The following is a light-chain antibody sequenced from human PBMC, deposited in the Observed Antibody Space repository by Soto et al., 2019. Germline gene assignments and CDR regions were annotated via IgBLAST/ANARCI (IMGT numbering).Light chain of an antibody. Sequence: QSALTQPPSASGSPGQSVTISCTGTSSDVGGYNYASWYQQHPGKAPKLVIYEVSKRPSGVPDRFSGSKSGNTASLTVSGLQAEDEASYYCSSYAGGHNLVFGGGTKLTVL. J-gene: IGLJ2*01. V-gene: IGLV2-8*01. CDR3: SSYAGGHNLV. CDR2: EVS. CDR1: SSDVGGYNY.